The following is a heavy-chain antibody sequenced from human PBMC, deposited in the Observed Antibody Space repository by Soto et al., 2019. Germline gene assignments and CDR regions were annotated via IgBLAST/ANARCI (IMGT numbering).Heavy chain of an antibody. CDR2: ISGSGGST. CDR3: AKDLDVVVPAAIWDY. V-gene: IGHV3-23*01. D-gene: IGHD2-2*01. J-gene: IGHJ4*02. Sequence: GGSLRLSCAASGFTFSSYAVSWVRQAPGKGLEWVSAISGSGGSTYYADSVKGRFTISRDNSKNTLYLQMNSLRAEDTAVYYCAKDLDVVVPAAIWDYWGQGTLVTVSS. CDR1: GFTFSSYA.